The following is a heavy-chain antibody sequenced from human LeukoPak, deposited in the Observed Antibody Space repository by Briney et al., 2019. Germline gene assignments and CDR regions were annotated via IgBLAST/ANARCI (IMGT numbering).Heavy chain of an antibody. Sequence: GSLRLSCAASGFTFSSYNMNWVRQAPGKALEWVSYISSSSSTIYYADSVKGRFTISRDNAKNSLYLQMNSLRAEDTAVYYCARSPRNYYYYYMDVWDKGTTVTVSS. V-gene: IGHV3-48*01. CDR3: ARSPRNYYYYYMDV. CDR1: GFTFSSYN. CDR2: ISSSSSTI. J-gene: IGHJ6*03.